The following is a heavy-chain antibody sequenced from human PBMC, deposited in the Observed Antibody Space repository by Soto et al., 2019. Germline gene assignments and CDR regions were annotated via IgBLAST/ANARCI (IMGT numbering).Heavy chain of an antibody. CDR2: IYYSGST. D-gene: IGHD1-7*01. CDR1: GGSISSYY. CDR3: ARASPGTTFDY. V-gene: IGHV4-59*01. Sequence: PSETLSLTCTVSGGSISSYYWSWIRQPPGKGLEWIGYIYYSGSTNYNPSLKSRVTISVDTSKNQFSLKLSSVTAADTAVYYCARASPGTTFDYWGQGTLVTVSS. J-gene: IGHJ4*02.